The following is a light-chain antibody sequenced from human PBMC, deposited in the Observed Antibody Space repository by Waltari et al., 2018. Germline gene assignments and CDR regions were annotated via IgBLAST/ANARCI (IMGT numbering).Light chain of an antibody. Sequence: EIVMTQSPGTLFASPGARVILSCRASQSVGSNLPWYQQKPGQAPRLLIYRASNRATDIPGTFSGSGSGTGFTLTISSLQSEDFALYYCQQYYNWPRTFGQGTKVEIK. J-gene: IGKJ1*01. CDR3: QQYYNWPRT. V-gene: IGKV3-15*01. CDR1: QSVGSN. CDR2: RAS.